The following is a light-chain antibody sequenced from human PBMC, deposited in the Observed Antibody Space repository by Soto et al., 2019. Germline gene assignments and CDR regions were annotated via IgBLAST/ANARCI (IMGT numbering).Light chain of an antibody. Sequence: EIVLTQSPGTLSLSPVERATLSCRASQSVSSSSLAWYQQKPGQAPRLLIYGASSRATGIPDRFSGSGSGTDFTLTISRLEPEDFAVYSCQQYGSSPRTFGQGTKVDIK. J-gene: IGKJ1*01. CDR2: GAS. CDR3: QQYGSSPRT. CDR1: QSVSSSS. V-gene: IGKV3-20*01.